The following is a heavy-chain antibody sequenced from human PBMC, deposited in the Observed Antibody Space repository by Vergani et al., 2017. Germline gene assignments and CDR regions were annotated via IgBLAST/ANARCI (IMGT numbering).Heavy chain of an antibody. CDR3: ARDSRYCSSTSCYVGRDWFDP. Sequence: QVQLVQSGAEVKKPGSSLILSCKASGGSFKNYAFSWVRQAPGQGLEWLGGIIPSGGSTSYAQKFQGRVTMTRDTSTSTVYMELSSLRSEDTAVYYCARDSRYCSSTSCYVGRDWFDPWGQGTLVTVSS. D-gene: IGHD2-2*01. J-gene: IGHJ5*02. CDR1: GGSFKNYA. CDR2: IIPSGGST. V-gene: IGHV1-46*02.